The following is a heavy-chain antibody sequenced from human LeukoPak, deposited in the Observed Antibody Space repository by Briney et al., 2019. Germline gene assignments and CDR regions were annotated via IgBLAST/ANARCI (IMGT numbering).Heavy chain of an antibody. D-gene: IGHD3-10*01. Sequence: GGSLTLSCAASGFTFSSYEMNWVRQAPGEGLEWVSYISSSGSTIYYADSVKGRFTISGDNAKNSLYLQMNSLRAEDTAVYYCAGLNAMVRGPEDIFYFEYWGLGTLVTVSS. V-gene: IGHV3-48*03. CDR2: ISSSGSTI. J-gene: IGHJ4*02. CDR3: AGLNAMVRGPEDIFYFEY. CDR1: GFTFSSYE.